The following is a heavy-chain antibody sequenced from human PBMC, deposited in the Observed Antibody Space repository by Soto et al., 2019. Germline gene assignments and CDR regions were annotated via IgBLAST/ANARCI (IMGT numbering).Heavy chain of an antibody. Sequence: EVQLLESGGGLVQPGGSLRISCAASGFTFSSYAMSWVRQAPGKGLEWVSAISGSGGSTYYADSVKGRFTISRDNSKNTLYLQMNSLRAEDTAVYYCAKDPIVVVTATPDYWGQGTLVTVSS. CDR2: ISGSGGST. D-gene: IGHD2-21*02. J-gene: IGHJ4*02. V-gene: IGHV3-23*01. CDR3: AKDPIVVVTATPDY. CDR1: GFTFSSYA.